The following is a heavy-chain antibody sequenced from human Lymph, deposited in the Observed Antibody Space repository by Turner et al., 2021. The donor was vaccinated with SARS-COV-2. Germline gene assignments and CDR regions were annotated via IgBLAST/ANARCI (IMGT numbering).Heavy chain of an antibody. Sequence: EVQLVETGGGLIQPGGSLRRSCAASGIIVSRNYMNWVRQAPGKGLEWVSVIYSGGTTSSADSVPLRFTISRDNSKNTLYLQMNSLRVEDTAVYYCARDLCTYGLDVWGRGTTVTVSS. V-gene: IGHV3-53*02. CDR2: IYSGGTT. D-gene: IGHD2-8*01. CDR1: GIIVSRNY. CDR3: ARDLCTYGLDV. J-gene: IGHJ6*02.